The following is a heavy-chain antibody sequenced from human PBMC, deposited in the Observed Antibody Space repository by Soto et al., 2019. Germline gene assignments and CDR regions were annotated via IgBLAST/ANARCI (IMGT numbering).Heavy chain of an antibody. CDR3: ARAQRSNCSSTSCYAQGYAFDI. CDR2: INPSGGST. D-gene: IGHD2-2*01. V-gene: IGHV1-46*03. Sequence: GASVKVSCKASGYTFTSYYMHWVRQAPGQGLEWMGIINPSGGSTSYAQKFQGRVTMTRDTSTSTVYMELSSLRSEDTAVYYCARAQRSNCSSTSCYAQGYAFDIWGQGTMVTVSS. J-gene: IGHJ3*02. CDR1: GYTFTSYY.